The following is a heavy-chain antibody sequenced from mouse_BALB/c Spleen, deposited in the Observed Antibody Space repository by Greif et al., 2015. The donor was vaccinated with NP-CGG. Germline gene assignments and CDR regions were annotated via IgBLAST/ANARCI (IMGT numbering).Heavy chain of an antibody. Sequence: EVQRVESGGGLVQPGGSLKLSCAASGFTFSSYTMSWVRQTPEKRLEWVAYISNGGGSTYYPDTVKGRFTISRDNAKNTLYLQMSSLKSEDTAMYYCARRGNYFDYWGQGTTLTVSS. CDR1: GFTFSSYT. J-gene: IGHJ2*01. D-gene: IGHD1-1*02. V-gene: IGHV5-12-2*01. CDR2: ISNGGGST. CDR3: ARRGNYFDY.